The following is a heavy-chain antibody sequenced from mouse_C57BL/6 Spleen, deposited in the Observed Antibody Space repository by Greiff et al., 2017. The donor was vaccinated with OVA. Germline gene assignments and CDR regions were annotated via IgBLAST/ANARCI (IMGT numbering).Heavy chain of an antibody. CDR1: GYTFTDYY. V-gene: IGHV1-76*01. CDR3: ARMDYDYDGYAMDY. Sequence: VKVVESGAELVRPGASVKLSCKASGYTFTDYYINWVKQRPGQGLEWIARIYPGSGNTYYNEKFKGKATLTAEKSSSTAYMQLSSLTSEDSAVYFCARMDYDYDGYAMDYWGQGTSVTVSS. CDR2: IYPGSGNT. D-gene: IGHD2-4*01. J-gene: IGHJ4*01.